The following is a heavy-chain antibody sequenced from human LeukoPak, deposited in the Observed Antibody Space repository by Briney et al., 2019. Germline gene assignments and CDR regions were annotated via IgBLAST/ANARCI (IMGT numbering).Heavy chain of an antibody. CDR1: GFTFSNYW. D-gene: IGHD2-2*01. CDR3: ARGLEGYCSSTSCYAHYYYYMDV. CDR2: IKQDRSEK. J-gene: IGHJ6*03. V-gene: IGHV3-7*01. Sequence: GGSLRLSCAASGFTFSNYWMNWVRQAPGKGLEWVANIKQDRSEKYYVDSVKGRFTISRDNAKKSLYLQMNSLRAEDTAVYYCARGLEGYCSSTSCYAHYYYYMDVWGKGTTVTVSS.